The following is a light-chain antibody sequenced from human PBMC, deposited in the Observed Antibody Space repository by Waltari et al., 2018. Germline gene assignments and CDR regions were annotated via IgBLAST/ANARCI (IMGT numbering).Light chain of an antibody. CDR3: QETYSSPPST. CDR1: QSIGNY. CDR2: SAS. J-gene: IGKJ1*01. Sequence: DIQVTQSPSSLSAPVGDRVSITCRASQSIGNYLNWYQHKPGKAPKLLIYSASSLQSEVPSRFSGSGSGTDFTLTITSLQPEDFATYYCQETYSSPPSTFGPGTKVESK. V-gene: IGKV1-39*01.